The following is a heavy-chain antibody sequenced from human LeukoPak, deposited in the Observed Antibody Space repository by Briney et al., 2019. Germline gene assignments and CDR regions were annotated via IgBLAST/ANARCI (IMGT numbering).Heavy chain of an antibody. J-gene: IGHJ5*02. CDR3: ARKTVKWLRLGTRGFDP. Sequence: ASVKVSCKASGYTFTGYYMHWVRQAPGQGLEWMGRINPNSGDPNYPQKFQGRVTMTRDTSISTAYMEMSSLRSEDTAVYYCARKTVKWLRLGTRGFDPWGQGTLVTVSS. CDR1: GYTFTGYY. V-gene: IGHV1-2*06. D-gene: IGHD5-12*01. CDR2: INPNSGDP.